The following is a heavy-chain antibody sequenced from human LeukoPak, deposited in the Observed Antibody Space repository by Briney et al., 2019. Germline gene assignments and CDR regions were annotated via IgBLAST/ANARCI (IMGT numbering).Heavy chain of an antibody. V-gene: IGHV1-18*01. D-gene: IGHD2-15*01. CDR1: GYTFTSYG. CDR3: ARDPPRIVVVVAATNYYGMDV. CDR2: ISAYNGNT. J-gene: IGHJ6*02. Sequence: ASVKVSCKASGYTFTSYGISWVRQAPGQGLGWMGWISAYNGNTNYAQKLQGRVTMTTDTSTSTAYMELRSLRSDDTAVYYCARDPPRIVVVVAATNYYGMDVWGQGTTVTVS.